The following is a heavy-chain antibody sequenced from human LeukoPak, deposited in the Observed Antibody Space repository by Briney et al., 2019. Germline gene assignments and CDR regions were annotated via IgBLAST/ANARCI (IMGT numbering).Heavy chain of an antibody. CDR1: GFTFSSYG. Sequence: GRSLRLSCAASGFTFSSYGMHWVRQAPGKGLEWVAFIRYDGSNKYYADSVKGRFTISRDNSKNTLYLQMNSLRAEDSAEYYCAKSLLTTATGTGRAFDIWGQGTMVTVSA. CDR2: IRYDGSNK. V-gene: IGHV3-33*08. D-gene: IGHD1-1*01. CDR3: AKSLLTTATGTGRAFDI. J-gene: IGHJ3*02.